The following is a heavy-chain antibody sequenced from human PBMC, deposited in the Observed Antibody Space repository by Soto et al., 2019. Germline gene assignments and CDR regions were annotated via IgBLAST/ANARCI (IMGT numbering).Heavy chain of an antibody. V-gene: IGHV1-69*13. CDR2: IIPIFGTA. Sequence: SVKVSCKASGGPFRSCAISWVRQAPGQGLEWMGGIIPIFGTANYAQKFQGRVTITADESTSTAYMELSSLRSEDTAVYYCASAGVRGVITTGYYFDYWGQGTLVTVSS. J-gene: IGHJ4*02. CDR1: GGPFRSCA. D-gene: IGHD3-10*01. CDR3: ASAGVRGVITTGYYFDY.